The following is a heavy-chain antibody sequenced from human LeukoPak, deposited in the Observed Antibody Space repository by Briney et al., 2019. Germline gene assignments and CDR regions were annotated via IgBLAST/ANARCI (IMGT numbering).Heavy chain of an antibody. V-gene: IGHV4-31*03. J-gene: IGHJ4*02. CDR1: GGSISSGGYY. CDR2: IYYSGST. D-gene: IGHD4-17*01. CDR3: ARHDYGDYVLYGY. Sequence: SQTLSLTCTVSGGSISSGGYYWSWIRQHPGKGLEWIGYIYYSGSTNYNPSLKSRVSISVDTSKNKFSLKLSSVTAADTAVYYCARHDYGDYVLYGYWGQGTLVTVSS.